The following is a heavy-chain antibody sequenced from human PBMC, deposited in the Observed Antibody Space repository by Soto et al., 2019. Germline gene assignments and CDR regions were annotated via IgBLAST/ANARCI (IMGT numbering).Heavy chain of an antibody. CDR3: AKDWYHTIDS. J-gene: IGHJ4*02. Sequence: WETLRLSCATSGFDFSNTWIHWVRQVPGQGLVWVSRINSDGSSIIYADSVKGRFTLSRDNAKNTVHLQMSSLRVEDTAVYYCAKDWYHTIDSWGQGIPVTVSS. CDR1: GFDFSNTW. D-gene: IGHD1-20*01. CDR2: INSDGSSI. V-gene: IGHV3-74*01.